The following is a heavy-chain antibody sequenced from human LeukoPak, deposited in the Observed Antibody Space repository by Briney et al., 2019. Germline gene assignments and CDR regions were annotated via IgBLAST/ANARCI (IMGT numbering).Heavy chain of an antibody. D-gene: IGHD3-10*01. CDR3: ARDLVGAKLPYSLGSNYYYYYMDV. V-gene: IGHV1-2*02. Sequence: ASVKVSCKASGYTFTGYYMHWVRQAPGQGLEWMGWINPNSGDTNYALKFQGRVTMTRDTSISTAYMELSRLRSDDTAVYYCARDLVGAKLPYSLGSNYYYYYMDVWGKGTTVTVSS. CDR2: INPNSGDT. J-gene: IGHJ6*03. CDR1: GYTFTGYY.